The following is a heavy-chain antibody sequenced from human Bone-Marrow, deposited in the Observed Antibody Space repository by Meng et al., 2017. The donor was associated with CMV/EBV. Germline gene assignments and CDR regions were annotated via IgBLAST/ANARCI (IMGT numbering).Heavy chain of an antibody. J-gene: IGHJ1*01. CDR1: GYMFTSYH. V-gene: IGHV1-46*01. CDR3: AGALWSGYYIAR. CDR2: INPSGGST. D-gene: IGHD3-3*01. Sequence: ASVKVSCKTSGYMFTSYHMHWVRQAPGQGLEWMGIINPSGGSTNYAQKFQGRVTMTRDTSTSTVYMELSSLRSEDTAVYYCAGALWSGYYIARWCQGTLVTVSS.